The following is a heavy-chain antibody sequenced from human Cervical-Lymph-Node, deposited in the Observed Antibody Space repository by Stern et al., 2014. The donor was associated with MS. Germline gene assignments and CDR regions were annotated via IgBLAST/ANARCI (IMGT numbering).Heavy chain of an antibody. Sequence: QITLKESGPTLVKPTQTLTLTCTFSGFSLSTNDVGVGWIRQPPGKALEWLALIYWDDDKRYSPSLKTRLTVTKYTSKNQVVLTLTNVDPVDTATYYCARSLYSNSDFDYWGQGTLVTVS. J-gene: IGHJ4*02. V-gene: IGHV2-5*02. D-gene: IGHD4-11*01. CDR1: GFSLSTNDVG. CDR2: IYWDDDK. CDR3: ARSLYSNSDFDY.